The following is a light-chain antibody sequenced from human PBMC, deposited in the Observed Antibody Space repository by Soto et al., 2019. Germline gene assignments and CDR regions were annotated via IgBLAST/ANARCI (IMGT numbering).Light chain of an antibody. J-gene: IGKJ1*01. V-gene: IGKV1-5*03. CDR2: KAS. CDR3: QQYNSYSWT. Sequence: DIQMTQSPSTLSASVGDRVTITCRASQSIDIWLAWYQQKPGKAPNLLIQKASHLQSGVPPKFSASGSGAEFTLTISSLQPDDSATYYCQQYNSYSWTFGQGTKVDIK. CDR1: QSIDIW.